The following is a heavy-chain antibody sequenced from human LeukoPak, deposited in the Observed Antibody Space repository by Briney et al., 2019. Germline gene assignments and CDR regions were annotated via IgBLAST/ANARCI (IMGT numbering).Heavy chain of an antibody. J-gene: IGHJ4*02. CDR1: GFTFSSYA. Sequence: PGRSLRLSCAASGFTFSSYAMHWVRQAPGKGLEWVAVISYDGSNKYYADSVKGRFTISRDNSKNTLCLQMNSLRAEDTAVYYCARDNWNYERYFDYWGQGTLVTVSS. V-gene: IGHV3-30-3*01. D-gene: IGHD1-7*01. CDR2: ISYDGSNK. CDR3: ARDNWNYERYFDY.